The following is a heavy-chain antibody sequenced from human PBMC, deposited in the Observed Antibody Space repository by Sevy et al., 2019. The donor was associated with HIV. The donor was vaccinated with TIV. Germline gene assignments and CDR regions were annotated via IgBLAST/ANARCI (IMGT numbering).Heavy chain of an antibody. J-gene: IGHJ4*02. D-gene: IGHD1-1*01. CDR3: EAITTAGRDY. CDR1: GFIFSSYV. Sequence: GGSLRLSCAASGFIFSSYVMSWVRQAPGKGLEWVSSISGSGGYTYYADSVKGRFTISRDNSNNMLYLQMNSLRAEATAIYHCEAITTAGRDYWGQGTLVTVSS. V-gene: IGHV3-23*01. CDR2: ISGSGGYT.